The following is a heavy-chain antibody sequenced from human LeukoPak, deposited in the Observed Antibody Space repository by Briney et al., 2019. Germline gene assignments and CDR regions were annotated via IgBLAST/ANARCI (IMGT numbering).Heavy chain of an antibody. Sequence: SETLSLTCTVSGGSISSGSYYWSWIRQPAGKGLAWFERIYSGGSTNYNPSLQSRVTISVDTSKNQFSLKLSSVTAADTAVYYCARELNGWFDPWGQGTLVTVSS. CDR1: GGSISSGSYY. CDR2: IYSGGST. J-gene: IGHJ5*02. V-gene: IGHV4-61*02. CDR3: ARELNGWFDP.